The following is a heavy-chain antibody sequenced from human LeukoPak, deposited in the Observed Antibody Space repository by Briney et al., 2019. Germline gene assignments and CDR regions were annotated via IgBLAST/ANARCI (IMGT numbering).Heavy chain of an antibody. CDR1: GGSISSRGYY. V-gene: IGHV4-39*01. CDR2: MSSSGSP. J-gene: IGHJ4*02. CDR3: ARQISYDRSGYFYFN. D-gene: IGHD3-22*01. Sequence: PSETLSLTCTVSGGSISSRGYYRGWIRQPPGKGLECIGIMSSSGSPYYNPSLKSRVTMSVDTSKNHFSLKLSSVTATDTAVYYCARQISYDRSGYFYFNWGQGTLVTVSS.